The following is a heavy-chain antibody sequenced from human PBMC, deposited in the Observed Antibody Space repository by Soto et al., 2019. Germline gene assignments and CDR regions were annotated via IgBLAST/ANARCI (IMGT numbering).Heavy chain of an antibody. D-gene: IGHD5-12*01. CDR2: ISAYNGNT. CDR3: ARGTITVYRDGYNYRGGYYFDY. V-gene: IGHV1-18*04. Sequence: GASVKVSCKASGYTFTSYGISWVRQAPGQGLEWMGWISAYNGNTNYAQKLQGRVTMTTDTSTSTAYMELRSLRSDDTAVYYCARGTITVYRDGYNYRGGYYFDYWGQGTLVTVSS. J-gene: IGHJ4*02. CDR1: GYTFTSYG.